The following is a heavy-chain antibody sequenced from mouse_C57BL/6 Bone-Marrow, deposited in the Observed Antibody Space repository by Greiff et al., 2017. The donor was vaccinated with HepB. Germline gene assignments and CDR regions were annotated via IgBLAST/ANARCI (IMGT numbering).Heavy chain of an antibody. Sequence: EVKLMESGGGLVQPGGSLKLSCAASGFTFSDYYMYWVRQTPEKRLEWVAYISNGGGSTYYPDTVKGRFTISSDNAKNTLYLQMSRLKSEDTAMYYCASHSTMVTTYYAMDYWGQGTSVTVSS. V-gene: IGHV5-12*01. J-gene: IGHJ4*01. CDR1: GFTFSDYY. D-gene: IGHD2-2*01. CDR2: ISNGGGST. CDR3: ASHSTMVTTYYAMDY.